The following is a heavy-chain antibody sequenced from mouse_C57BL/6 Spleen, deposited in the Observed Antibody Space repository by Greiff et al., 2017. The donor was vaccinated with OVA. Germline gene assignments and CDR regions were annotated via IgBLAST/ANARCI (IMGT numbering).Heavy chain of an antibody. J-gene: IGHJ4*01. CDR2: IYPGDGDT. Sequence: QVQLQQSGAELVKPGASVKISCKASGYAFSSYWMNWVKQRPGKGLEWIGQIYPGDGDTNYNGKVKGKATLTADKSSSPAYMQLSSLTSEDSAVYFCAGDGYSFYAMDYWGQGTSVTVSS. V-gene: IGHV1-80*01. CDR3: AGDGYSFYAMDY. CDR1: GYAFSSYW. D-gene: IGHD2-3*01.